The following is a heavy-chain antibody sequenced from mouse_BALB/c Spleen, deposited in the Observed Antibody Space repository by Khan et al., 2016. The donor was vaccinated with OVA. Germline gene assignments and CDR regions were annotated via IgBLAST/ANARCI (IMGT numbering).Heavy chain of an antibody. V-gene: IGHV1-81*01. Sequence: QVQLQQSGPELVKPGASVKMSCKASGYTFSDYVISWVKLRTGQGLEWIGEIYPGSGSTYYNEKFKGKATLTADKSSNTAYIQLSSLTSEDSAVYFCARSYDGAWFAYWGQGTLVTVS. J-gene: IGHJ3*01. CDR2: IYPGSGST. CDR1: GYTFSDYV. CDR3: ARSYDGAWFAY. D-gene: IGHD1-1*01.